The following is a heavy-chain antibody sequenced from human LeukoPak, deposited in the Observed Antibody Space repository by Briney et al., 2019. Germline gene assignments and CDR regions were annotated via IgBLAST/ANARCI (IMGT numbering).Heavy chain of an antibody. D-gene: IGHD3-16*02. CDR2: ISGSGGST. CDR3: AKGVRMITFGGVIVSHYFDY. J-gene: IGHJ4*02. CDR1: GFTFSSYA. V-gene: IGHV3-23*01. Sequence: GGSLRLSCAASGFTFSSYAMSWVRQAPGKGLEWVSAISGSGGSTYYADSVKGRFTISRDNSKNTLYLQMNSLRAEDTAAYYCAKGVRMITFGGVIVSHYFDYWGQGTLVTVSS.